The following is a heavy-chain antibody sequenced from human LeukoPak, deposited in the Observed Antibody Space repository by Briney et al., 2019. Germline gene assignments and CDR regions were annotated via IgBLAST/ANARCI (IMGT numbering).Heavy chain of an antibody. D-gene: IGHD5-24*01. CDR2: ISGSGDTT. J-gene: IGHJ4*02. CDR3: AKAPERWLIRGAFNY. V-gene: IGHV3-23*01. Sequence: TGGSLRLSCAASGFTFSTYAMSWVRQAPGKGLEWVSAISGSGDTTYYTGSVKGRFTISRDNSKDTLYLQMNSLEAEDTAVYYCAKAPERWLIRGAFNYWGQGTLVTVSS. CDR1: GFTFSTYA.